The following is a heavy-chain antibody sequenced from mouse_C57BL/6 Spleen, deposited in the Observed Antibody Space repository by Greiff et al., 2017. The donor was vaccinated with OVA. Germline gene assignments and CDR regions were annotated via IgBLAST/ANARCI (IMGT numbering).Heavy chain of an antibody. Sequence: DVQLQESGPGLVKPSQSLSLTCSVTGYSITSGYYWNWIRQFPGNKLEWMGYISYDGSNNYNPSLKNRISITRDTSKNQFFLKLNSVTTEDTATYYCARDVPYYSNWGYFDVWGTGTTVTVSS. J-gene: IGHJ1*03. CDR2: ISYDGSN. V-gene: IGHV3-6*01. CDR1: GYSITSGYY. D-gene: IGHD2-5*01. CDR3: ARDVPYYSNWGYFDV.